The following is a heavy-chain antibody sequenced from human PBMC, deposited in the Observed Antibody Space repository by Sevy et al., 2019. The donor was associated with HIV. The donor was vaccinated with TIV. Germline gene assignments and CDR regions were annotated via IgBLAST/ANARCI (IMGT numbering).Heavy chain of an antibody. CDR2: IIPIFGTA. CDR3: ARDKQGSGWYFDAFDI. J-gene: IGHJ3*02. D-gene: IGHD6-19*01. CDR1: GGTFSSYA. V-gene: IGHV1-69*13. Sequence: ASVKVSCKASGGTFSSYAISWVRQAPGQGLEWMGGIIPIFGTANYAQKFQGRVTITADESTSTDYMEPSSLRSEDTAVYYCARDKQGSGWYFDAFDIWGQGTMVTVSS.